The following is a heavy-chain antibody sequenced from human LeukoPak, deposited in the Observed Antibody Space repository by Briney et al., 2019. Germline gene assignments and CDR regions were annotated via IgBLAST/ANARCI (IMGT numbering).Heavy chain of an antibody. CDR2: IYYSGST. J-gene: IGHJ4*02. CDR3: ATGYGSGSQYFDY. Sequence: PSQTLSLTCTVSGGSISSGGYYWSWIRQHPGKGLEWIGYIYYSGSTYYNPSLKSRVTISVDTSKNQFSLKLSSVTAADTAVYYCATGYGSGSQYFDYWGQGTLVTVSS. D-gene: IGHD3-10*01. V-gene: IGHV4-31*03. CDR1: GGSISSGGYY.